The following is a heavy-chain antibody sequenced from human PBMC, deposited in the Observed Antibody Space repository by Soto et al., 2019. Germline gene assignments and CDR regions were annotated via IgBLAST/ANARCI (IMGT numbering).Heavy chain of an antibody. V-gene: IGHV3-21*01. J-gene: IGHJ5*02. CDR3: ARDDYDFWSGYNWFDP. Sequence: FLRLSCAASGFTFSSYSMNWVRQAPGKGLEWVSSISSSSSYIYYADSVKGRFTISRDNAKNSLYLQMNSLRAEDTAVYYCARDDYDFWSGYNWFDPWGQGTLVTVSS. CDR1: GFTFSSYS. CDR2: ISSSSSYI. D-gene: IGHD3-3*01.